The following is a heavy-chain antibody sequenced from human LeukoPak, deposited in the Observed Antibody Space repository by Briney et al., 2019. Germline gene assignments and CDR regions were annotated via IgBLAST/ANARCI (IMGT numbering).Heavy chain of an antibody. CDR3: ARASKMVFNSSGWSVTGYYLDY. J-gene: IGHJ4*02. Sequence: SETLSLTCTVSGGSISSSSYYWGWIRQPPGKGLEWIGNIYYSGSTYYNPSLESRVTISVDTSKNQFSLKLSSVTAADTAVYYCARASKMVFNSSGWSVTGYYLDYWGQGTLVTVSS. CDR1: GGSISSSSYY. D-gene: IGHD6-19*01. CDR2: IYYSGST. V-gene: IGHV4-39*07.